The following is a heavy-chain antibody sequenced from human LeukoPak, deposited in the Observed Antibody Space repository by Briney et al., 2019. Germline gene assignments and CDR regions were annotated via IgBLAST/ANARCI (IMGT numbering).Heavy chain of an antibody. V-gene: IGHV4-31*03. CDR3: AREVWFGENYFDY. CDR1: GGSISSGGYY. J-gene: IGHJ4*02. CDR2: IYYSGST. Sequence: SETLSLTCTVSGGSISSGGYYWSWIRQHPGKGLEWIGYIYYSGSTYYNPSLKSRVTISVDTSKNQFSLKLSSVTAADTAVYYCAREVWFGENYFDYWGQGTLVTVSS. D-gene: IGHD3-10*01.